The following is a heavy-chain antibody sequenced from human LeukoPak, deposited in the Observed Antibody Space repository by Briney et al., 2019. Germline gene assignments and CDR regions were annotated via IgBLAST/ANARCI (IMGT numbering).Heavy chain of an antibody. J-gene: IGHJ4*02. CDR1: GFTFSSYA. V-gene: IGHV3-23*01. CDR2: ISGSGGST. D-gene: IGHD6-25*01. CDR3: AKDRQVAAASYFDS. Sequence: GGSLRLSCAASGFTFSSYAVSWVRQAPGKGLEWVSAISGSGGSTYYADSVKGRFTITRDNSKNTLYLQMNSLRADDTAVYYCAKDRQVAAASYFDSWGQGTLVTVSS.